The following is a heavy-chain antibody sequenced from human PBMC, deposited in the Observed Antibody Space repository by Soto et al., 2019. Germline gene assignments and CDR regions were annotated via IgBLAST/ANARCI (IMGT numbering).Heavy chain of an antibody. Sequence: EVQLVESGGGLVQPGGSLRLSCAASGLTFSTSWMTGVRQAPGRGLEWVANIWPDGREKKSVDSVKGRFTISRDNAKISLYLQMNFWRAEDTAVYYCARGGSDMDVWGKGTTVTVSS. V-gene: IGHV3-7*01. CDR1: GLTFSTSW. D-gene: IGHD3-10*01. CDR2: IWPDGREK. J-gene: IGHJ6*03. CDR3: ARGGSDMDV.